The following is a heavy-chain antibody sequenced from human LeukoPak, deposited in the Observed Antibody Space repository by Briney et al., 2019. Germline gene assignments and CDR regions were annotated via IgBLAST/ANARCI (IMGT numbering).Heavy chain of an antibody. J-gene: IGHJ3*02. CDR1: GGSISSYY. D-gene: IGHD2-15*01. CDR3: AREKGYCSGGSCYSRDDAFDI. V-gene: IGHV4-59*01. Sequence: KPSETLSLTCTVSGGSISSYYWSWLRQPPGKGLEWIGYIYYSGSTNYNPSLKSRVTISVDTSKNQFSLKLSSVTAADTAVYYCAREKGYCSGGSCYSRDDAFDIWGQGTMVTVSS. CDR2: IYYSGST.